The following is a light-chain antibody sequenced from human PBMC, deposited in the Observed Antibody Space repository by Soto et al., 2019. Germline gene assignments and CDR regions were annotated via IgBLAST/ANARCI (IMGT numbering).Light chain of an antibody. Sequence: EIVMTQSPATLSVSPGERATLSCRASRSISSDLAWYQQRPGQAPRLLVYDASTRAIGIPARFSGSGSGTDFTLTISSLQSEDFAVYYCQQYNNWPPAWTFGQGTKVDIK. CDR2: DAS. CDR1: RSISSD. CDR3: QQYNNWPPAWT. V-gene: IGKV3-15*01. J-gene: IGKJ1*01.